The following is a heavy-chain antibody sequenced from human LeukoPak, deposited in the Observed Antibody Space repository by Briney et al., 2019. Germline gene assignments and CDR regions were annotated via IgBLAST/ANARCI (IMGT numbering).Heavy chain of an antibody. CDR2: ISSSSSYT. D-gene: IGHD3-16*01. J-gene: IGHJ4*02. Sequence: GGSLRLSCAASGFTFSDYYMTWIRQAPGKGLEWVSYISSSSSYTNYAASVRGRFTVSRDNAKNSLYLQMNSLRAEDTAVYYCARERVLRVWGQGTPVTVSS. V-gene: IGHV3-11*05. CDR3: ARERVLRV. CDR1: GFTFSDYY.